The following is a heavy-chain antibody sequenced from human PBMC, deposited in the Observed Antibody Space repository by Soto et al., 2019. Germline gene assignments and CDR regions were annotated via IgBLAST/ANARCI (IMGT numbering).Heavy chain of an antibody. J-gene: IGHJ6*03. CDR3: VRALTLWRLVRDYHYMDV. Sequence: QVQLVQSGAEVKKPGASVKVSCKASGYSFTSYGISWVRQAPGQGLEWMGWISAYNGNTNYAQKLQGRVTMTTDTSTSTAYMELRSLRSDDTAVYYCVRALTLWRLVRDYHYMDVWGKGTTVTVSS. V-gene: IGHV1-18*01. D-gene: IGHD6-19*01. CDR1: GYSFTSYG. CDR2: ISAYNGNT.